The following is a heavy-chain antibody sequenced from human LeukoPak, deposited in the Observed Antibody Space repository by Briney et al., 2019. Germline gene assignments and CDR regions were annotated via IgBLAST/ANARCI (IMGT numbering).Heavy chain of an antibody. CDR3: AREHYGDYGLPDYYYMDV. J-gene: IGHJ6*03. V-gene: IGHV4-61*01. Sequence: PSETLSVTCTVSGGTVSSGSYYWSWIPQPPRKGLEWIGYNYYSGSTNYNPSLKSRVTISVDTSKNQFSLKLSSVTAADTAVYYCAREHYGDYGLPDYYYMDVWGKGTTVTVSS. CDR1: GGTVSSGSYY. D-gene: IGHD4-17*01. CDR2: NYYSGST.